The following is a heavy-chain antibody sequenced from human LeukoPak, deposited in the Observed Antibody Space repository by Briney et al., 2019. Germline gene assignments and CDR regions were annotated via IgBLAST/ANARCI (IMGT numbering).Heavy chain of an antibody. J-gene: IGHJ4*02. D-gene: IGHD4-23*01. Sequence: GGSLRLSCEVSGFIFSNSWMHWVRQTPGKGLVWVSRMYGDMSDISYADSVKGRFTISRGNAKNTVYLQMNSLRGEDTAVYYCARDLGLRGSKWGQGTLVTVSS. V-gene: IGHV3-74*01. CDR1: GFIFSNSW. CDR2: MYGDMSDI. CDR3: ARDLGLRGSK.